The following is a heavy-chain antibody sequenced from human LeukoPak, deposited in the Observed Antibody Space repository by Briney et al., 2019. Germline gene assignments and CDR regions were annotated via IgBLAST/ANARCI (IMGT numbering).Heavy chain of an antibody. V-gene: IGHV1-69*06. CDR3: ASSGHTVTTLLWDY. CDR1: GGTFSSYA. J-gene: IGHJ4*02. D-gene: IGHD4-17*01. Sequence: GASVKVSCKASGGTFSSYAISWVRQAPGQGLEWMGGNIPIFGTANYAQKFQGRVTITADKSTSTAYMELSSLRSEDTAVYCCASSGHTVTTLLWDYWGQGTLVTVSS. CDR2: NIPIFGTA.